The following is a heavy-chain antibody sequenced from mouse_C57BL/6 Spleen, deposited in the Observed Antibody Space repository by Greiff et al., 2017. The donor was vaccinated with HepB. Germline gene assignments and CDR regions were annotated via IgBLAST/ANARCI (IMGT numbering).Heavy chain of an antibody. CDR3: TRRLLLWYFDV. J-gene: IGHJ1*03. V-gene: IGHV14-4*01. CDR2: IDPENGDT. CDR1: GFNIKDDD. Sequence: EVQLQQSGAELVRPGASVKLSCTASGFNIKDDDMHWVKQRPEQGLEWIGWIDPENGDTEYASKFQGKATITADTSSNTAYLQLSSLTSEDTAVYYCTRRLLLWYFDVWGTGTTVTVSS. D-gene: IGHD1-1*01.